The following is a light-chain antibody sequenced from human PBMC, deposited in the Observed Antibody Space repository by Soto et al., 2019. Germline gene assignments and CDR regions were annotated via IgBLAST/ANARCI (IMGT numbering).Light chain of an antibody. J-gene: IGKJ1*01. CDR1: QGIRKD. Sequence: QITQSPSSLSASVGDSVTISCRASQGIRKDLGWYQQKPGKAPQRLIYGASFLHTGVPSRFGGSGSGTEFILTISSLQPDDFASYCCQHYGGMWTFGQGTKVDIK. V-gene: IGKV1-17*01. CDR2: GAS. CDR3: QHYGGMWT.